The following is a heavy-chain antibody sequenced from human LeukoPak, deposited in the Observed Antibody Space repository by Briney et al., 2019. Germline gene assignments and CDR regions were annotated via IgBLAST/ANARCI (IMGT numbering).Heavy chain of an antibody. D-gene: IGHD5-18*01. CDR3: SRDKAVDTGRAFDI. V-gene: IGHV3-7*01. J-gene: IGHJ3*02. CDR1: GFTFSSCW. Sequence: PGGSLGLSCAASGFTFSSCWMSWVRHPPGKGLEWGVNIKQDGSAKYYVDSVRGRFSISRDNAKNTLYLQKNSLRAEDTAVYYCSRDKAVDTGRAFDIWGQGTMVTVSS. CDR2: IKQDGSAK.